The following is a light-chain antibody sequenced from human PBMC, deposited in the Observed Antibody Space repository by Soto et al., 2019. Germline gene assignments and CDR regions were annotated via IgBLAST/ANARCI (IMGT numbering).Light chain of an antibody. CDR3: QQYNSYSGGT. J-gene: IGKJ1*01. CDR1: QSISSW. V-gene: IGKV1-5*01. Sequence: DIQMTQSPSTLSASVGHRFTITCRASQSISSWLAWYQQKPGKAPKLLIYDASSLESGVPSRFSGSGSGTEFTLPISSLKPADFATYYCQQYNSYSGGTFGQGTKVDIK. CDR2: DAS.